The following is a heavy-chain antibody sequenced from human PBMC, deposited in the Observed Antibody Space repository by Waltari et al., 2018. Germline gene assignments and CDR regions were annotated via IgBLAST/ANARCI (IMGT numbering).Heavy chain of an antibody. Sequence: EVQLLESGGGLVQPGGSLRLSCAASGFTFSSYAMSWVRQAPGKGLEGVSAISGSGGSTYYADSVKGRFTISRDNSKNTLYLQMNSLRAEDTAVYYCAKPNSRYSSGSYWGQGTLVTVSS. D-gene: IGHD6-19*01. V-gene: IGHV3-23*01. CDR1: GFTFSSYA. CDR2: ISGSGGST. J-gene: IGHJ4*02. CDR3: AKPNSRYSSGSY.